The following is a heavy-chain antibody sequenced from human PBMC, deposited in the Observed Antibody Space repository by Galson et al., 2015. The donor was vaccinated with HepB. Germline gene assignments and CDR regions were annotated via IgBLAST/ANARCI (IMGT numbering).Heavy chain of an antibody. J-gene: IGHJ6*02. CDR3: ARGDYYGSGSYYGYYYYGMDV. CDR1: GYSFTSYW. CDR2: IDPSDSYT. D-gene: IGHD3-10*01. V-gene: IGHV5-10-1*01. Sequence: QSGAEAKKPGESLRISCKGSGYSFTSYWISWVRQMPGKGLEWMGRIDPSDSYTNYSPSFQGHVTISADKSISTAYLQWSSLKASDTAMYYCARGDYYGSGSYYGYYYYGMDVWGQGTTVTVSS.